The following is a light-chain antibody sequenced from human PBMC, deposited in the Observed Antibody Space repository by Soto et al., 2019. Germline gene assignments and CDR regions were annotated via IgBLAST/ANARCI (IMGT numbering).Light chain of an antibody. J-gene: IGLJ3*02. CDR2: TTN. CDR3: LLYYGGAQLV. V-gene: IGLV7-43*01. CDR1: TGAVTSGNY. Sequence: QTVVTQEPSLTVSPGGTVTLTCASSTGAVTSGNYPSWFQQRPGQAPRTLIYTTNSKHSWTPARFSGSLLGDKAALTLSGGQPEDEADYYFLLYYGGAQLVFGGGTKLTVL.